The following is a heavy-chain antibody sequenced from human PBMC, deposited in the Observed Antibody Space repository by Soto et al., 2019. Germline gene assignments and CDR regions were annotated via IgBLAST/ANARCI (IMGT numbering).Heavy chain of an antibody. CDR2: ISYSGTT. Sequence: QVQLQESGPGLVKPSETLSLTCAVSGDSLSGTYWWSWVRQPPGGGLQWIGEISYSGTTHYDPSLMRRVTISMDKSRSEFSLTLIAVTAADSASYYCARHILVTGTRGFDFWGQGILVTVSS. CDR1: GDSLSGTYW. J-gene: IGHJ4*02. CDR3: ARHILVTGTRGFDF. V-gene: IGHV4-4*02. D-gene: IGHD6-19*01.